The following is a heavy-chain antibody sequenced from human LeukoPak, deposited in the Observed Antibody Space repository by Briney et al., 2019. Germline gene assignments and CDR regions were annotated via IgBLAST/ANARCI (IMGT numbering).Heavy chain of an antibody. D-gene: IGHD2-15*01. CDR3: AKAKWSQSYCAMDV. CDR2: ITGSDGST. Sequence: GGSLRLSCADSGFTLRHYAMSWVRQAPGKGLEWVSIITGSDGSTYYADSVKGRFTISRDNSKNTLYLQMNSLRAEDTAVYYCAKAKWSQSYCAMDVWGQGTTVTVSS. V-gene: IGHV3-23*01. CDR1: GFTLRHYA. J-gene: IGHJ6*02.